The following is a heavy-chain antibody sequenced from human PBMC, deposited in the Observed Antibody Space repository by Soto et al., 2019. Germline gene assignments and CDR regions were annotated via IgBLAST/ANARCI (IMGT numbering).Heavy chain of an antibody. V-gene: IGHV5-51*01. CDR1: GYSVTGYR. D-gene: IGHD6-19*01. CDR3: AKKAVPRRILIWFDP. Sequence: GEALQLFRKDSGYSVTGYRIGWVRQMPGKGLEWMGVIYPGDSDTRYSPSFQGQVTISADKSFNTAYLQWSSLKASDTSFYYCAKKAVPRRILIWFDPWGQGPLVRVSA. CDR2: IYPGDSDT. J-gene: IGHJ5*02.